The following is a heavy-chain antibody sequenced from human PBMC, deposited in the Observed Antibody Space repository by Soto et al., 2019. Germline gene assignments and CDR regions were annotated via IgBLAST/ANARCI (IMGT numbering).Heavy chain of an antibody. D-gene: IGHD2-2*01. Sequence: QLQLQESGPGLVKPSETLSLTCTVSGGSISSSSYYWGWIRQPPGKGLEWIGSIYYSGSTYYNPSLKSRVTISGDTSKNQFSLKLSSVTAADTAVYYCARGFRRYCSSTSCHGAFDIWGQGTMVTVSS. J-gene: IGHJ3*02. CDR2: IYYSGST. CDR3: ARGFRRYCSSTSCHGAFDI. CDR1: GGSISSSSYY. V-gene: IGHV4-39*01.